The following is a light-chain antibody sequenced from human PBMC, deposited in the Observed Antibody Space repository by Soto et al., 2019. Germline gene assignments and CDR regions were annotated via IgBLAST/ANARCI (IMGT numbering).Light chain of an antibody. J-gene: IGLJ2*01. CDR2: RNN. Sequence: QTVVTQPPSASGTPGQRVTISCSGGNSNIGSNTVNWYQQLPGTAPKLLIYRNNQRPSGVSDRFSGSKSGTSASLAISGLRSEDEADYYCAACVGSLNGLFGGGTKLTVL. CDR1: NSNIGSNT. CDR3: AACVGSLNGL. V-gene: IGLV1-44*01.